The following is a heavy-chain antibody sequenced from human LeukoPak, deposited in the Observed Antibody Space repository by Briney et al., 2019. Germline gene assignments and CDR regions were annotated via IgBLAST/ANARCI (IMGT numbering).Heavy chain of an antibody. CDR1: GFTLSSYS. CDR2: ISSSSSYI. CDR3: ARGHIKGLVPYYFDY. V-gene: IGHV3-21*01. D-gene: IGHD6-19*01. Sequence: GGSLRLSRAPSGFTLSSYSMNWVRPAPGRGRAWVSSISSSSSYIYYADSVKGRFTISRDNAKNSLYLQMHSLRAEDTAVYYCARGHIKGLVPYYFDYWGQGTLVTVSS. J-gene: IGHJ4*02.